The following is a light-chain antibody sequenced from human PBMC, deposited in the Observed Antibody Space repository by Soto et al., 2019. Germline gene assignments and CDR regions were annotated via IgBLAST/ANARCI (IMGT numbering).Light chain of an antibody. V-gene: IGLV1-40*01. CDR1: SSNIGAGFD. Sequence: QSALTQPRSVSGAPGQRVTISCTGSSSNIGAGFDVHWYQHLPGTAPKPLIYDNTNRPSGVPDRFSGSKSGTSASLAITGLQAEDEADYYCQSYDSSLSGWLFGGGTKLTVL. CDR3: QSYDSSLSGWL. CDR2: DNT. J-gene: IGLJ2*01.